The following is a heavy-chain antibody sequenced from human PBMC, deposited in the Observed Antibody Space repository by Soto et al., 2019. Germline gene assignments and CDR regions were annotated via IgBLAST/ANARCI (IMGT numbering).Heavy chain of an antibody. V-gene: IGHV3-33*01. Sequence: GGSLRLSCAASGFTFSSYGMHWVRQAPGKGLKWVAVIWYDGSNKYYADSVKGRFTISRDNSKNTLYLQMNSLRAEDTAVYYCAREAWRHDITMVRGRTKSKNYYYYYGMDVWGQGTTVTVSS. J-gene: IGHJ6*02. CDR1: GFTFSSYG. CDR2: IWYDGSNK. CDR3: AREAWRHDITMVRGRTKSKNYYYYYGMDV. D-gene: IGHD3-10*01.